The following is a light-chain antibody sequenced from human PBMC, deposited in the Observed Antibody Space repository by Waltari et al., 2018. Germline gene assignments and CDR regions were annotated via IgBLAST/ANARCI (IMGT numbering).Light chain of an antibody. CDR3: AAYTSTNTVI. J-gene: IGLJ2*01. V-gene: IGLV2-14*01. CDR1: KRDIGYYNY. CDR2: DVT. Sequence: QSALTPPASVSGSPGQSITISCTGTKRDIGYYNYVSWYQQYPGKAPKLMIFDVTRWPSGVSHRFSGSKSGNTASLTISGLQAEDEADYFCAAYTSTNTVIFGGGTKVTVL.